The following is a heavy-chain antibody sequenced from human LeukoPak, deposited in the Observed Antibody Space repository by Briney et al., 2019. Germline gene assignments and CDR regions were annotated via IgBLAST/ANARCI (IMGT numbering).Heavy chain of an antibody. Sequence: PSQTLSLTCTVSGGSISSGGYYWSWIRQPPGKGLEWIGYIYHSGSTYYNPSLKSRVTISVDRSKNQFSLKLSSVTAADTAVYYCARVTGDTDAFDIWGQGTMVTVSS. CDR1: GGSISSGGYY. J-gene: IGHJ3*02. CDR3: ARVTGDTDAFDI. V-gene: IGHV4-30-2*01. D-gene: IGHD7-27*01. CDR2: IYHSGST.